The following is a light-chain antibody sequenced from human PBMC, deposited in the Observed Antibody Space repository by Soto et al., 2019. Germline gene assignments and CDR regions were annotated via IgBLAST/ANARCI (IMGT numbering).Light chain of an antibody. CDR3: SVYTSSSTLV. Sequence: QSALTQPASVSGSPGQSITISCTGTSSDVGGYNYVSWYQQHPGKAPKLMIYEVSNRPSGVSNRFSGSKSGNTASLTISGLQAEDESYYYCSVYTSSSTLVFGTGTKLTVL. CDR1: SSDVGGYNY. J-gene: IGLJ1*01. CDR2: EVS. V-gene: IGLV2-14*01.